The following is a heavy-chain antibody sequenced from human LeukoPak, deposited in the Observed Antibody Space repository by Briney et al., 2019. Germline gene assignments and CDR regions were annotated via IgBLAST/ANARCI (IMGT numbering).Heavy chain of an antibody. Sequence: GGSLRLSCAASGFTFSNFAIHWVRRAPGKGLEWVAIISYDGGNKYYADSVKGRFTISRDNSESTLYLQMNSLRAEDTAVYYCARDRGYFDSSNYYHPGYFDYWGQGALVTVSS. J-gene: IGHJ4*03. D-gene: IGHD3-22*01. V-gene: IGHV3-30-3*01. CDR1: GFTFSNFA. CDR3: ARDRGYFDSSNYYHPGYFDY. CDR2: ISYDGGNK.